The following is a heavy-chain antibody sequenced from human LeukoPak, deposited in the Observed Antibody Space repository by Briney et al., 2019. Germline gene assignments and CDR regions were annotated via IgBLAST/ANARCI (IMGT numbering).Heavy chain of an antibody. V-gene: IGHV1-2*02. J-gene: IGHJ4*02. CDR1: GYTFTGYY. D-gene: IGHD3-10*01. Sequence: GASVKVSCKASGYTFTGYYMHWVRQAPGQGLEWMGWINPNSGGTNYAQKFQGRVTMTRDTSISTAYMEPSRLRSDDTAVYYCARDYGSGSYGFDYWGQGTLVTVSS. CDR3: ARDYGSGSYGFDY. CDR2: INPNSGGT.